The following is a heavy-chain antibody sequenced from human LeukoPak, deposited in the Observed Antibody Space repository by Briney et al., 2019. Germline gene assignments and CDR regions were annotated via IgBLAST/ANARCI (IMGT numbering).Heavy chain of an antibody. V-gene: IGHV3-7*01. CDR3: ARGGSIAVAGLGDFDY. CDR1: GFTFNGYW. J-gene: IGHJ4*02. D-gene: IGHD6-19*01. Sequence: GGSLRLSCAASGFTFNGYWMKWVRQAPGKGLEWVAYIKQDGSEKYYVDSVKGRFTISRDNAKNSLYLQMNSLRAEDTAVYYCARGGSIAVAGLGDFDYWGQGTLVTVSS. CDR2: IKQDGSEK.